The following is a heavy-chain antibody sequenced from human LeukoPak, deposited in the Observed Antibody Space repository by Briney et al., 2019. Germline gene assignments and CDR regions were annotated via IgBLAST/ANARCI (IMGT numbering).Heavy chain of an antibody. CDR1: GDSISSNY. CDR3: ARDHSSSSQLFDY. J-gene: IGHJ4*02. CDR2: ISYDGSNK. D-gene: IGHD6-13*01. V-gene: IGHV3-30*03. Sequence: LSLTCAVSGDSISSNYWWTWVRQPPGKGLEWVAVISYDGSNKYYADSVKGRFTISRDNSKNTLYLQMNSLRAEDTAVYYCARDHSSSSQLFDYWGQGTLVTVSS.